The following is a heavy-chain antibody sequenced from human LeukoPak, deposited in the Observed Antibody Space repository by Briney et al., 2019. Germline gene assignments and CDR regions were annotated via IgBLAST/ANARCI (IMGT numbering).Heavy chain of an antibody. V-gene: IGHV4-59*01. D-gene: IGHD5-24*01. Sequence: PSETLSLTCTVSGGSISSYYWSWIRQPPGKGLEWIGDIYYSGSTNYNPSLKSRVTISVDTSKNQFSLKLSSVTAADTAVYYCARLQYYYYGMDVWGKGTTVTVSS. CDR3: ARLQYYYYGMDV. J-gene: IGHJ6*04. CDR2: IYYSGST. CDR1: GGSISSYY.